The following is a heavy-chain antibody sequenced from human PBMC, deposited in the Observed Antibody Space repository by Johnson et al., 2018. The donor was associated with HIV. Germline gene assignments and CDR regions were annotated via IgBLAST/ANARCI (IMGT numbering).Heavy chain of an antibody. Sequence: QVQLVESGGGVVKPGGSLRLSCAASGFSLSDSYMSWIRQTPGKGLEWLSYISRYGNTIYYADSVNGRFTISRDNAKNSLYLQMNSLRAEDTAVYYCARSEVTAPSPPAGAFDIWGQGTMVTVSS. CDR1: GFSLSDSY. CDR2: ISRYGNTI. J-gene: IGHJ3*02. CDR3: ARSEVTAPSPPAGAFDI. D-gene: IGHD4-23*01. V-gene: IGHV3-11*04.